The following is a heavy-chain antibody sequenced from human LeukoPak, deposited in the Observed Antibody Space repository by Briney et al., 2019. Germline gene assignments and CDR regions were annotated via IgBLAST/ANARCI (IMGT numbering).Heavy chain of an antibody. Sequence: GGSLRLSCAASGFTFSNYDMNWVRQTPGKGLEWVSSITRDSIYTFYADSVKGRFTISRDNAKNSLSLQMNSLRAEDTAVYYCARDPYNGYYGDDYYYYMDVWGKGTTVTISS. V-gene: IGHV3-21*01. J-gene: IGHJ6*03. CDR2: ITRDSIYT. D-gene: IGHD4-17*01. CDR1: GFTFSNYD. CDR3: ARDPYNGYYGDDYYYYMDV.